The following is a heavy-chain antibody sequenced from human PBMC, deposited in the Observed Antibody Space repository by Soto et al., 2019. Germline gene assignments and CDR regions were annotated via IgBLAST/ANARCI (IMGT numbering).Heavy chain of an antibody. D-gene: IGHD3-22*01. V-gene: IGHV4-38-2*01. CDR2: IYHGGST. CDR3: ARVGPWVPYYYDSSPYTFENWFDP. Sequence: SETLSLTCAVSGYSISSGYYWGWLRQPPGKGLEWIGGIYHGGSTYYNPSLNSRVTLSIDMTNSHVSLILNSVTAADTAVYYCARVGPWVPYYYDSSPYTFENWFDPWGQGTLVTVSS. J-gene: IGHJ5*02. CDR1: GYSISSGYY.